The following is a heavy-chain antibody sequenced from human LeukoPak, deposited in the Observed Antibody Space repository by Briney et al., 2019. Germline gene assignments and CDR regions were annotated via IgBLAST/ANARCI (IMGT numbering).Heavy chain of an antibody. Sequence: SETLSLTCTVSGGSINSYYWSWIRQSPEKGLEWIGYIHDSGSTNYNPSPKSRVTISVDTSKNQFSLKLSSVTAADTAVYYCVRLDAAAGRYLQFYYWGQGTLVTVSS. J-gene: IGHJ4*02. V-gene: IGHV4-59*08. CDR2: IHDSGST. CDR3: VRLDAAAGRYLQFYY. D-gene: IGHD5-24*01. CDR1: GGSINSYY.